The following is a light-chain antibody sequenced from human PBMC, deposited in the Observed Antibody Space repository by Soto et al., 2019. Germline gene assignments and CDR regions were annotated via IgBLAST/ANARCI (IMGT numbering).Light chain of an antibody. CDR2: SSD. V-gene: IGLV1-44*01. Sequence: QSVLTQPPSASGTPGQRVTISCSGSSSNIGRNTVKWYRQLPGTAPKLRIGSSDQRPSGVPDRFSGSQSGTSASLAISGLQSEDEADYICAAWDDSLNAWAFGGGTKLTVL. CDR3: AAWDDSLNAWA. J-gene: IGLJ3*02. CDR1: SSNIGRNT.